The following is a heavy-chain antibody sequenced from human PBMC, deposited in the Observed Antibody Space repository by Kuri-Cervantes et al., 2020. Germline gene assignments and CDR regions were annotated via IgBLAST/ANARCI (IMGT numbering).Heavy chain of an antibody. CDR3: ARGGGFVVVTAGDY. CDR2: ISWNSGSI. V-gene: IGHV3-9*01. Sequence: SLKISCAASGFTFDDYAMHWVRQAPGKGLEWVSGISWNSGSIGYADSVKGRFTISRDNAKNSLYLQMNSLRDEDTAVYYCARGGGFVVVTAGDYWGQGTLVTVSS. J-gene: IGHJ4*02. CDR1: GFTFDDYA. D-gene: IGHD2-21*02.